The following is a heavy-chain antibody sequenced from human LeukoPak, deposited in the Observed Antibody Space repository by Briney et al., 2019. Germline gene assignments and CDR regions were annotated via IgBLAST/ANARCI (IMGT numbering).Heavy chain of an antibody. J-gene: IGHJ4*02. Sequence: PGGSLRLSCAASGFTFSSHLMHWVRQAQGTGLVWVSRVKSDGTATNYADSVKGRFTISRDNAKNTLYLQMNSLRVEDTAVYYCVRKFATADWGQGTLVTVSS. CDR3: VRKFATAD. CDR2: VKSDGTAT. CDR1: GFTFSSHL. V-gene: IGHV3-74*01.